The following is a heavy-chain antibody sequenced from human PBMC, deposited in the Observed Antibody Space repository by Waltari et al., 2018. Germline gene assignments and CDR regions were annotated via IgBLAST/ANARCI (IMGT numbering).Heavy chain of an antibody. Sequence: EVQLVESGGNVVQPGGSLRLSCAASGFTFASYVMTWVRQAPGEGRGGGSSIRGSGCNTVYADSETGRFTISRDISKNTLYLQMNSLRAEDTALYYCVKDRQIYSGGSYADGFDDWGQGTLVTVSS. V-gene: IGHV3-23*04. D-gene: IGHD1-26*01. CDR2: IRGSGCNT. J-gene: IGHJ4*02. CDR1: GFTFASYV. CDR3: VKDRQIYSGGSYADGFDD.